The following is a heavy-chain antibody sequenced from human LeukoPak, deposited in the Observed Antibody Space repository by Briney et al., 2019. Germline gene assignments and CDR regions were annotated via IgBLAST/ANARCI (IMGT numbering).Heavy chain of an antibody. V-gene: IGHV4-34*01. D-gene: IGHD1-1*01. CDR2: INHSGST. J-gene: IGHJ3*02. CDR3: VWNRGHAFDI. CDR1: GGSFSGYY. Sequence: PSETLSLTCAVYGGSFSGYYWSWIRQPPGKGLEWIGEINHSGSTNYNPSLKSRVTISVDTSKNQFSLKLSSVTAADTAVYYCVWNRGHAFDIWGQGTMVTVSS.